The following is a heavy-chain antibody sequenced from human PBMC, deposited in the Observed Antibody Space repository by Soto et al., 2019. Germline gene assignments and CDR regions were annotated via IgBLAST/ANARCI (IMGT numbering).Heavy chain of an antibody. CDR1: GFTFSDYY. D-gene: IGHD3-10*01. V-gene: IGHV3-11*06. CDR3: VRGRGGD. CDR2: ISNSGTYT. J-gene: IGHJ4*02. Sequence: QAQLVESGGDLVKPGGSLRLSCAASGFTFSDYYMTWIRQAPGKGLEWISYISNSGTYTNYADSVKGRFTISRDNAKNSLYLRMTGLTAEDTAVYYCVRGRGGDWGQGTLVTVSS.